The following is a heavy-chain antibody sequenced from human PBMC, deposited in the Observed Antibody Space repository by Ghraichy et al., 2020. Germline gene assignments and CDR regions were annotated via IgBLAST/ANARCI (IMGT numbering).Heavy chain of an antibody. Sequence: LSLTCAASGFTFSGYWMSWVRQAPGKGLEWVANIDQDGSEKYYVDSVRGRFTISRDNVKNSLYLQMNSLRADDTALYYCARVDAYSGDYWGQGTLVTVSS. CDR3: ARVDAYSGDY. D-gene: IGHD1-26*01. CDR1: GFTFSGYW. CDR2: IDQDGSEK. J-gene: IGHJ4*02. V-gene: IGHV3-7*03.